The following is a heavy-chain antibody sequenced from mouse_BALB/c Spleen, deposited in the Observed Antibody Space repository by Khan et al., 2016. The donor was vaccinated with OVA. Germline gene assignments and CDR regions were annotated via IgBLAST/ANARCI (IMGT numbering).Heavy chain of an antibody. CDR1: GYIFIDYN. CDR2: ISPGSGNT. D-gene: IGHD1-3*01. CDR3: AREWGSGFPY. Sequence: QVQLQQSGTELARPGASVKLSCKASGYIFIDYNINWVKQRTGQGLEWIGEISPGSGNTYYNEKFKGKATLTADKSSSTAYMQLSSLTSEDSAVFVSAREWGSGFPYWGQGTLITVSA. J-gene: IGHJ3*01. V-gene: IGHV1-77*01.